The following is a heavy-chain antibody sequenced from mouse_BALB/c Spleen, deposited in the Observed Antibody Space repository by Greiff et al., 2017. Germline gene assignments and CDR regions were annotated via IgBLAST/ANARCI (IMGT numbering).Heavy chain of an antibody. V-gene: IGHV5-6-5*01. CDR3: ARGIITTGGFAY. Sequence: EVQRVESGGGLVKPGGSLKLSCAASGFTFSSYAMSWVRQTPEKRLEWVASISSGGSTYYPDSVKGRFTISRDNARNILYLQMSSLRSEDTAMYYCARGIITTGGFAYWGQGTLVTVSA. CDR1: GFTFSSYA. D-gene: IGHD1-1*01. J-gene: IGHJ3*01. CDR2: ISSGGST.